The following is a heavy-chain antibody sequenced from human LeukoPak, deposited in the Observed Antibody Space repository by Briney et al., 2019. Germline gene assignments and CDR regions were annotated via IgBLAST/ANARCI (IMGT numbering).Heavy chain of an antibody. CDR3: ARDLAVLEWLFDY. J-gene: IGHJ4*02. CDR2: ISRDGDST. CDR1: GFIFSSYG. Sequence: PGGSLRLSCAASGFIFSSYGMSWVRQAPGKGLEWVSHISRDGDSTYYADSVKGRLIIPRDNSKNTLYLQMNSLRAEDTAVYYCARDLAVLEWLFDYWGQGTLVTVSS. D-gene: IGHD3-3*01. V-gene: IGHV3-23*01.